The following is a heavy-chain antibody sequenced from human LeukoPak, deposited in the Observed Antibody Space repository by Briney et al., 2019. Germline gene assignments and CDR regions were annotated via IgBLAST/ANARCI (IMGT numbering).Heavy chain of an antibody. V-gene: IGHV4-61*08. CDR1: GGSISSGDYY. D-gene: IGHD3-22*01. CDR2: IYYSGST. Sequence: SETLSLTCTVSGGSISSGDYYWSWIRQPPGKGLEWIGYIYYSGSTNYNPSLKSRVTISVDTSKNQFSVKLSSVTAADTAVYYCARGLRGESSGNNWFDPWGQGTLVTVSS. J-gene: IGHJ5*02. CDR3: ARGLRGESSGNNWFDP.